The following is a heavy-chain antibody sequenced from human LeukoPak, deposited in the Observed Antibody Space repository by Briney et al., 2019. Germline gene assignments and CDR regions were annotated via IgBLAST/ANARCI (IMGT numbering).Heavy chain of an antibody. CDR1: GYTFTSYY. CDR3: ARVGVGANWFDP. Sequence: ASVKASCKASGYTFTSYYMHWVRQAPGQVLEWMGIINPSGGSTSYAQKFQGRVTMTRDTSTSTVYMELSSLRSEDTAVYYCARVGVGANWFDPWGQGTLVTVSS. V-gene: IGHV1-46*01. J-gene: IGHJ5*02. D-gene: IGHD1-26*01. CDR2: INPSGGST.